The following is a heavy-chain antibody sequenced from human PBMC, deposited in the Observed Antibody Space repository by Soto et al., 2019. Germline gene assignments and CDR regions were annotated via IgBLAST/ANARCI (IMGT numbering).Heavy chain of an antibody. CDR1: GYAFTSYG. V-gene: IGHV1-18*04. D-gene: IGHD6-13*01. Sequence: ASVKVSCKAAGYAFTSYGISWVRRAPGQGVEGMGWISAYNGNTNYAQKLQGRVTMTTDTSTSTAYMELRSLRSDDTAVYYCASAWGIAAAGLGAFDLWG. J-gene: IGHJ3*01. CDR2: ISAYNGNT. CDR3: ASAWGIAAAGLGAFDL.